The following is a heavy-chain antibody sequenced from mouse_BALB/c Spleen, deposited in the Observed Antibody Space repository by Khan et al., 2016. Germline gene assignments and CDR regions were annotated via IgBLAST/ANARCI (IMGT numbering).Heavy chain of an antibody. V-gene: IGHV1S137*01. CDR2: ISFYSDNT. CDR1: GYKFTDSP. Sequence: LQQSGPELVRPGESVKISCKGSGYKFTDSPMHWVKQSHAKTLEWIGVISFYSDNTNYNQMLEGKDTMTVDKASSTAYMELARLTSDDSASYYCARGGLRPLEYWGKGTSLTVSS. D-gene: IGHD1-2*01. J-gene: IGHJ2*02. CDR3: ARGGLRPLEY.